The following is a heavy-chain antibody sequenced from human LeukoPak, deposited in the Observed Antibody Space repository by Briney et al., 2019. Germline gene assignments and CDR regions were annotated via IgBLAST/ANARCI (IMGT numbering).Heavy chain of an antibody. J-gene: IGHJ4*02. CDR2: IHRSGSP. D-gene: IGHD1-14*01. CDR3: AREILGGFNPGAY. Sequence: SETLSLTCTVSLDSTTSNFWSWVRQSPGKGLEWIGEIHRSGSPNYNPSLQSRVTVSIDRSRNQIALELSSVTAADTAVYYCAREILGGFNPGAYWGQGTLVTVSS. V-gene: IGHV4-4*02. CDR1: LDSTTSNF.